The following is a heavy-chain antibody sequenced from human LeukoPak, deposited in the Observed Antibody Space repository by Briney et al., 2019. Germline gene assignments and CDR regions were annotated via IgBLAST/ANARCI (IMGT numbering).Heavy chain of an antibody. CDR3: AKVAGSRYFDI. Sequence: SETLSLTCTVSGGSVSTYYWSWIRQPAGKGLEWIGRFYSSGSTSYNPSLKSRVSMSIDTSKNQFSLNLTSVAAADTAVYYCAKVAGSRYFDIWGRGTLVTVSS. V-gene: IGHV4-4*07. CDR1: GGSVSTYY. J-gene: IGHJ2*01. D-gene: IGHD6-19*01. CDR2: FYSSGST.